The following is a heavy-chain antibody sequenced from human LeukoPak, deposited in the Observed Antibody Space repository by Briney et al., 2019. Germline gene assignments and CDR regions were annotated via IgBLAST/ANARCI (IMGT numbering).Heavy chain of an antibody. V-gene: IGHV4-39*07. CDR2: IYYSGST. CDR3: AREEREIAAAYFQH. J-gene: IGHJ1*01. CDR1: GGSISSSSYY. D-gene: IGHD6-13*01. Sequence: SETLSLTCTVSGGSISSSSYYWSWIRQPPGKGLEWIGSIYYSGSTYYNPSLKSRVTISVDTSKNQFSLKLSSVTAADTAVYYCAREEREIAAAYFQHWGQGTLVTVSS.